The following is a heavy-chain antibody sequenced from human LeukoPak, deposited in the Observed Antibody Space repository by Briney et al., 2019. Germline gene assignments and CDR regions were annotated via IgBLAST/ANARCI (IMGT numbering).Heavy chain of an antibody. V-gene: IGHV1-24*01. J-gene: IGHJ4*02. Sequence: ASVKVSCKVSGYTLTELSMHWVRQAPGKGLEWMGGFDPEDGETIYAQKFLGRVTMTEDTSTDTAYTELSSLRSEDTAVYYCATGESWDSSSWYGYWGQGTLVTVSS. D-gene: IGHD6-13*01. CDR3: ATGESWDSSSWYGY. CDR1: GYTLTELS. CDR2: FDPEDGET.